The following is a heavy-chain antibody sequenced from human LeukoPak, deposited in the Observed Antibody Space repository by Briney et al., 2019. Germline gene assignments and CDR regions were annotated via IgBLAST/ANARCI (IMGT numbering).Heavy chain of an antibody. V-gene: IGHV1-46*01. CDR3: ARDVSDCGFDY. D-gene: IGHD2-21*02. CDR2: INPSGGST. J-gene: IGHJ4*02. CDR1: GYTFTSYY. Sequence: GASVKVSCKASGYTFTSYYMHWVRQAPGQGLEWMGIINPSGGSTSYAQKFQGRVTMTRDMSTSTVHMELSSLRSEDTAVYYCARDVSDCGFDYWGQGTLVTVSS.